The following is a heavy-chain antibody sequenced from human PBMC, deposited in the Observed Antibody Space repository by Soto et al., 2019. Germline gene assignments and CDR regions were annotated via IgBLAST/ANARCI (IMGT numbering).Heavy chain of an antibody. CDR1: GGSFSGYY. J-gene: IGHJ3*02. V-gene: IGHV4-34*01. CDR3: ATLEVQDDAFDI. Sequence: PSETLSLTCAVYGGSFSGYYWSWIRQPPGKGLEWIGEINHSGSTNYNPSLKSRVTISVDTSKNQFSLKLSSVTAADTAVYYCATLEVQDDAFDIWGQGTMVTVSS. D-gene: IGHD3-3*01. CDR2: INHSGST.